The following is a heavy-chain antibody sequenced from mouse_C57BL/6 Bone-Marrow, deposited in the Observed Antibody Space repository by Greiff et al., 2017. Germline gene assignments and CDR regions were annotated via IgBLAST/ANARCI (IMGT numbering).Heavy chain of an antibody. CDR1: GFNIKDDY. V-gene: IGHV14-4*01. Sequence: EVKLQESGAELVRPGASVKLSCTASGFNIKDDYMHWVKQRPEQGLEWIGWIDPENGDTEYASKFQGKATITADTSSNTAYLQLSSLTPEDTAVYYCTTNGYYGYAMDYWGQGTSVTVSS. J-gene: IGHJ4*01. D-gene: IGHD2-3*01. CDR3: TTNGYYGYAMDY. CDR2: IDPENGDT.